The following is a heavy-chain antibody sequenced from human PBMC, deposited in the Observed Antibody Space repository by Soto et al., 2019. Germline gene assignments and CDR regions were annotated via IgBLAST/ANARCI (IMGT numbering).Heavy chain of an antibody. Sequence: SETLSLTCTVSGGSISSSSYYWGWIRQPPGKGLEWIGSIYYSGSTYYNPSLKSRVTISVDTSKNQFSLKLSSVTAADTAVYYCARVFWSGYNLDYWGQGTLVTVSS. CDR2: IYYSGST. J-gene: IGHJ4*02. CDR3: ARVFWSGYNLDY. V-gene: IGHV4-39*01. D-gene: IGHD3-3*01. CDR1: GGSISSSSYY.